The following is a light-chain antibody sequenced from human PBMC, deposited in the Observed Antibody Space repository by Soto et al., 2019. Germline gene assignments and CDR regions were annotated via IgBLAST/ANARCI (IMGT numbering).Light chain of an antibody. CDR1: SSDVGAYDF. J-gene: IGLJ2*01. V-gene: IGLV2-14*01. CDR2: DVT. CDR3: SSYTTRSTLV. Sequence: QYALTQPASVSGSPGQSITISCTGTSSDVGAYDFVSWYQHSPGKAPKLVTFDVTHRPPGISDRFSGSKSANTASLTISGLQAADEAFYYCSSYTTRSTLVFGGGTKVTVL.